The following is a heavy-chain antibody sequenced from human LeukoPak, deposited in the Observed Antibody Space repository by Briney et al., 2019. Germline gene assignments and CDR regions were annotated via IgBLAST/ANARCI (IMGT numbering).Heavy chain of an antibody. J-gene: IGHJ4*02. CDR2: INPNSGGT. D-gene: IGHD2-15*01. V-gene: IGHV1-2*02. Sequence: AASVKVSCKASGNTFTSYYMHWVRHAPGQGLEWMGWINPNSGGTNYAQEFQGRVTMTRDTSSNTGYMDLSRLTSDDTAVYYCARDGQGRYCSGGNCFPFEYWGQGTLVTVSS. CDR3: ARDGQGRYCSGGNCFPFEY. CDR1: GNTFTSYY.